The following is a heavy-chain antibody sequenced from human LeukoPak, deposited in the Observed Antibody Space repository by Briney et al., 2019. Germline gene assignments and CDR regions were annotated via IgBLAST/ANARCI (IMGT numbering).Heavy chain of an antibody. CDR2: IIPILGIA. J-gene: IGHJ6*02. V-gene: IGHV1-69*04. Sequence: SVKVSCKASVGTFSSYAISWVRQAPGQGLEWMGRIIPILGIANYAQKFQGRVTITADKSTSTAYMELSSLRSEDTAVYYCARDPMVRGVIDTYYYYGMDVWGQGTTVTVSS. CDR3: ARDPMVRGVIDTYYYYGMDV. D-gene: IGHD3-10*01. CDR1: VGTFSSYA.